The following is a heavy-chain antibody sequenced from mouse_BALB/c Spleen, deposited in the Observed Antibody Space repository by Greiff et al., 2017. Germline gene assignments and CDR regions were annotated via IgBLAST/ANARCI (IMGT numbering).Heavy chain of an antibody. J-gene: IGHJ2*01. CDR2: IWGDGST. V-gene: IGHV2-6-7*01. D-gene: IGHD1-1*01. Sequence: QVQLKESGPGLVAPSQSLSITCTVSGFSLTGYGVNWVRQPPGKGLEWLGMIWGDGSTDYNSALKSRLSISKDNSKSQVFLKMNSLQTDDTARYYCARGNIYYYGSPYFDYWGQGTTLTVSS. CDR3: ARGNIYYYGSPYFDY. CDR1: GFSLTGYG.